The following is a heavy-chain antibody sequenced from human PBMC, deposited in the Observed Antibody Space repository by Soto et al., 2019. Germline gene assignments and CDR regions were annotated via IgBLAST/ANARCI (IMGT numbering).Heavy chain of an antibody. V-gene: IGHV1-18*01. CDR1: GYTFTSYG. CDR3: ARDRPREYYFGSGSYCNGNHYGMDV. Sequence: ASVKVSCKASGYTFTSYGISWVRQAPGQGLECMGWISAYNGNTNYAQKLQGRVTMTTDTSTSTAYMELRSLRSDDTAVYYCARDRPREYYFGSGSYCNGNHYGMDVWGQGTTVTVSS. D-gene: IGHD3-10*01. J-gene: IGHJ6*02. CDR2: ISAYNGNT.